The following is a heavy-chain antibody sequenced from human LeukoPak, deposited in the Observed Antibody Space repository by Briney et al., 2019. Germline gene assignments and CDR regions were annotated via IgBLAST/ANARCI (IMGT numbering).Heavy chain of an antibody. Sequence: SETLSLACTVSGGSISSGDYYWSWIRQPPGKGLEWIGYIYYSGSTNYNPSLKSRVTISVDTSKNQFSLKLSSVTAADTAVYYCASSPNSIHTGYSSGWFDYWGQGTLVTVSS. CDR1: GGSISSGDYY. J-gene: IGHJ4*02. CDR2: IYYSGST. V-gene: IGHV4-61*08. CDR3: ASSPNSIHTGYSSGWFDY. D-gene: IGHD6-19*01.